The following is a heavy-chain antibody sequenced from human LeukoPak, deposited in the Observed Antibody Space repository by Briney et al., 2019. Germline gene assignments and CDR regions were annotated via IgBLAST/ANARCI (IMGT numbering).Heavy chain of an antibody. V-gene: IGHV4-30-2*01. CDR3: ARERASLYFDY. CDR1: GGSISSGGYS. J-gene: IGHJ4*02. Sequence: SETLSLTCAVSGGSISSGGYSWSWIRQPPGRGLEWIGYIYHSGSTYYNPSLKSRVTISVDRSKNQFSLKLSSVTAADTAVYYCARERASLYFDYWGQGTLVTVSS. CDR2: IYHSGST.